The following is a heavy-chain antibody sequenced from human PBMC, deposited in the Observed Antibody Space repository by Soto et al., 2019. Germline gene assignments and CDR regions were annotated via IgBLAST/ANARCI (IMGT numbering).Heavy chain of an antibody. CDR3: ARATYYYDSSGYFLG. V-gene: IGHV4-34*01. J-gene: IGHJ4*02. CDR1: GGSFSGYY. CDR2: INHSGST. D-gene: IGHD3-22*01. Sequence: SETLSLTCAVYGGSFSGYYWSWIRQPPGKGLEWIGEINHSGSTNYNPSLKSRVTISVDTSKNQFSLKLSSVTAADTAVYYCARATYYYDSSGYFLGWGQGTLVTSPQ.